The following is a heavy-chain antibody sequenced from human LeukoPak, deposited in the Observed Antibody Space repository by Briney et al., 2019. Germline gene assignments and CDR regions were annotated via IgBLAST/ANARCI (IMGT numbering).Heavy chain of an antibody. Sequence: GGSLRLSCAASGFTFSSSNMHWVRQAPGKGLEWVSFISGTSTAIYYADSVKGRFTISRDNSKNTLYLQMNSLRAEDTAVYYCAKGGGMAYYFDYWGQGSLVTVSS. V-gene: IGHV3-48*01. CDR2: ISGTSTAI. CDR1: GFTFSSSN. CDR3: AKGGGMAYYFDY. J-gene: IGHJ4*02. D-gene: IGHD5-24*01.